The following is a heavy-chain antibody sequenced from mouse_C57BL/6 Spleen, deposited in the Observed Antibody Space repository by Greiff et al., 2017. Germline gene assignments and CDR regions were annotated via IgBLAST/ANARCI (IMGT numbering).Heavy chain of an antibody. CDR3: ARWNYGNRDY. D-gene: IGHD2-1*01. Sequence: QVQLQQSGAELVRPGASVKLSCKASGYTFTDYYINWVKQRPGQGLEWIARIYPGSGNTYYNEKFKGKATLTAEKSSSTAYMQLSSLTSEDSAVYFCARWNYGNRDYWGQGTTLTVSS. V-gene: IGHV1-76*01. CDR1: GYTFTDYY. J-gene: IGHJ2*01. CDR2: IYPGSGNT.